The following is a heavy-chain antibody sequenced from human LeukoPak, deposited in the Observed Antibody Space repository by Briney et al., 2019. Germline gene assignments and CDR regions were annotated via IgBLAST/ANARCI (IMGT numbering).Heavy chain of an antibody. CDR3: ARAAVVNYYMDV. D-gene: IGHD3-22*01. Sequence: GASVKVSCKASGGTFSSYAISWVRQAPGQGLEWMGGIIPIFGTANYAQKFQGRVTITADKSTSTAYMELSSLRPEDTAVYYCARAAVVNYYMDVWGKGTTVTVSS. CDR2: IIPIFGTA. V-gene: IGHV1-69*06. J-gene: IGHJ6*03. CDR1: GGTFSSYA.